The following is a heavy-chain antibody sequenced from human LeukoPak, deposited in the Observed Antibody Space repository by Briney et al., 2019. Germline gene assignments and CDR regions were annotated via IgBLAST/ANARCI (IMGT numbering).Heavy chain of an antibody. CDR2: IIPILGIA. Sequence: SVKVSCKASGGTFSSYAISWVRQAPGQGLEWMGRIIPILGIANYAQKFEGRVTITADKSTSTAYMELSSLRSEDTAVYYCARDSALGYCSGGSCPLRGPDYWGQGTLVTVSS. CDR1: GGTFSSYA. D-gene: IGHD2-15*01. CDR3: ARDSALGYCSGGSCPLRGPDY. J-gene: IGHJ4*02. V-gene: IGHV1-69*04.